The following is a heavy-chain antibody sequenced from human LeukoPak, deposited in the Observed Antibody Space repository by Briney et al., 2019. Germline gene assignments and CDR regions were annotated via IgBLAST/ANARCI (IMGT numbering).Heavy chain of an antibody. J-gene: IGHJ4*02. V-gene: IGHV3-30-3*01. CDR3: ARVALYDY. CDR1: GFTFSSYA. Sequence: PGRSLRLSCAASGFTFSSYAMHWVRQAPGKGLEWVAVISYDGSNKYYADSVKGRFTISRDNSKNTLYLQMNSLRAEDTAVYYCARVALYDYWGQGTLVTVSS. D-gene: IGHD2-15*01. CDR2: ISYDGSNK.